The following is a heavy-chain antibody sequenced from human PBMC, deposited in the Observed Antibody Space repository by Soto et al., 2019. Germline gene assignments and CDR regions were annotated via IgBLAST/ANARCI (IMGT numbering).Heavy chain of an antibody. V-gene: IGHV3-15*07. CDR1: GFTFSNAW. CDR2: IKSKTDGGTT. CDR3: TTDPTAYLWFGDELIDYYYGMDV. D-gene: IGHD3-10*01. J-gene: IGHJ6*02. Sequence: GGSLRLSCAASGFTFSNAWMNWVRQAPGKGLEWVGRIKSKTDGGTTDYAAPVKGRFTISRDDSKNTLYLQMNSLKTEDTAVYYCTTDPTAYLWFGDELIDYYYGMDVWGQGTTVTVSS.